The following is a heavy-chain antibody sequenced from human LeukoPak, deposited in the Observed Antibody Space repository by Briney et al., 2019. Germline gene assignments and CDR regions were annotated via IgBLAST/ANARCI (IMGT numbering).Heavy chain of an antibody. CDR2: INPNSGGT. D-gene: IGHD2-15*01. Sequence: GASVKVSCKASGYTFTGYYMHWVRQAPGQGLEWMGWINPNSGGTNYAQKFQGRVTMTRDTSISTAYMELSRLRSDDTAVYYCARGYCSGGSCSYMDVWGKGTTVTVSS. CDR3: ARGYCSGGSCSYMDV. V-gene: IGHV1-2*02. CDR1: GYTFTGYY. J-gene: IGHJ6*03.